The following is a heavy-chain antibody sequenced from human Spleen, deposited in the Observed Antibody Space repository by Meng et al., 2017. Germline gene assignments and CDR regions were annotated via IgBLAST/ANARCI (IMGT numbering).Heavy chain of an antibody. Sequence: GESLKISCAASGFTFSSYNMHWVRQTPGEGLVWVSRINTDASTTTYADSVKGRFTISRDDAKNTVYLQMNSLRAEDTAVYYCARDADWVIFDHWGQGAVVTVSS. CDR2: INTDASTT. V-gene: IGHV3-74*01. J-gene: IGHJ4*02. CDR3: ARDADWVIFDH. CDR1: GFTFSSYN. D-gene: IGHD3-9*01.